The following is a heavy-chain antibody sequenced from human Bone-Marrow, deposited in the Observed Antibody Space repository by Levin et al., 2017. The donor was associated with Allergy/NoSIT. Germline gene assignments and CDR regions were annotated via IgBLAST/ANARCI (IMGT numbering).Heavy chain of an antibody. CDR1: GFTFSSYS. CDR3: ARGLEYSGLP. D-gene: IGHD5-12*01. CDR2: ITSSSSYI. V-gene: IGHV3-21*01. J-gene: IGHJ5*02. Sequence: GESLKISCAASGFTFSSYSMYWVRQAPGKGLNWVSSITSSSSYIYYADSVKGRFTITRDNAKNSLYLQMNSLRAEDTAVYYCARGLEYSGLPWGQGTLVTVSS.